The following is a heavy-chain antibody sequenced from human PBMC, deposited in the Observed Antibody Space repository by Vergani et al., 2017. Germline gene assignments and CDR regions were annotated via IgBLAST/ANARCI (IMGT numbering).Heavy chain of an antibody. CDR3: ARADCSGGSCYRTGAYDI. Sequence: QVQLQESGPGLVKPSETLSLTCTVSGGSISSYYWSWIRQPPGKGLEWIGYIYYSGSTNYNPSLKSRVTISVDTSKNQFSLKLSSVTAADTAVYYWARADCSGGSCYRTGAYDIWGQGTMVTVSS. CDR2: IYYSGST. J-gene: IGHJ3*02. CDR1: GGSISSYY. D-gene: IGHD2-15*01. V-gene: IGHV4-59*01.